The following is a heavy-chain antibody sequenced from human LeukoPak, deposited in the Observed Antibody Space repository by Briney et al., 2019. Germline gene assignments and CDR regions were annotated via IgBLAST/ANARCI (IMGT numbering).Heavy chain of an antibody. V-gene: IGHV4-59*01. Sequence: PSETLSLTCTVSGGSISSYYWSWIRQPPGKGLEWIGYIYYSGSTNYNPSLKSRVTISVDTSKNQFSLKLSSVTAADTAVYYCARVIPKRGYFDYWGQGTLVTVSS. CDR2: IYYSGST. J-gene: IGHJ4*02. D-gene: IGHD2-2*02. CDR3: ARVIPKRGYFDY. CDR1: GGSISSYY.